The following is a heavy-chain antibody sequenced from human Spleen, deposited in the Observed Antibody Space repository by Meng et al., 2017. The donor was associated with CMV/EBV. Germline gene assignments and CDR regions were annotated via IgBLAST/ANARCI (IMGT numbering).Heavy chain of an antibody. CDR1: GFTFSSYW. Sequence: GESLKISCAASGFTFSSYWMHWVRQAPGKGLVWVSRINSDGSSIGYADSVKGRFTIPRDNAKNSLYLQMNSLRAEDTALYYCAKAGDYSNYAVSWFDPWGQGTLVTVSS. CDR3: AKAGDYSNYAVSWFDP. D-gene: IGHD4-11*01. V-gene: IGHV3-74*01. CDR2: INSDGSSI. J-gene: IGHJ5*02.